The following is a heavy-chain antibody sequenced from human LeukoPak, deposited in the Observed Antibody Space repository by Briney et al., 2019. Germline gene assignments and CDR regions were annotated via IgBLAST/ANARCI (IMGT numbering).Heavy chain of an antibody. Sequence: SETLSLTCTVSGYSISSGYYWGWIRQPPGKGLEWIGSIYHSGSTYYNPSLKSRVTISVDTSKNQFSLKLSSVTAADTAVYYCARDPMVRGVLDYWGQGTLVTVSS. CDR2: IYHSGST. D-gene: IGHD3-10*01. CDR1: GYSISSGYY. CDR3: ARDPMVRGVLDY. J-gene: IGHJ4*02. V-gene: IGHV4-38-2*02.